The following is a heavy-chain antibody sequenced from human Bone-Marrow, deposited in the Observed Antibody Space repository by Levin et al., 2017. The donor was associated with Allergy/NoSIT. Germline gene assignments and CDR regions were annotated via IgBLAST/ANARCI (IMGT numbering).Heavy chain of an antibody. CDR1: GGSISGYY. CDR3: AREDNWNYFDY. V-gene: IGHV4-59*01. CDR2: IYYSGST. Sequence: SETLSLTCTVSGGSISGYYWSWIRQPPGKGLEWIGYIYYSGSTNYNPSLKSRVTISVDTSKNQFSLKLSSVTAADTAVYYCAREDNWNYFDYWGQGTLVTVSS. J-gene: IGHJ4*02. D-gene: IGHD1-20*01.